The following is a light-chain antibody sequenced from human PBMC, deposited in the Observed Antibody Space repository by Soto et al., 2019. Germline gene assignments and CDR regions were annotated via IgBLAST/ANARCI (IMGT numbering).Light chain of an antibody. Sequence: QSALTQPASVSGSPGQSITISCTGTSSDIGGYNFVAWYQHHPGKAPKLMIYDVSNRPSGVSNRFACSKSGNTASLTISWLQADDEADYYCSSSTTSSSLYVFGTGTKVTVL. CDR2: DVS. J-gene: IGLJ1*01. CDR1: SSDIGGYNF. V-gene: IGLV2-14*03. CDR3: SSSTTSSSLYV.